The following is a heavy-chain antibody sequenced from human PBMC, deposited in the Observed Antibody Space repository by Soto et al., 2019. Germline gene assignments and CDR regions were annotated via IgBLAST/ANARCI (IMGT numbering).Heavy chain of an antibody. D-gene: IGHD6-19*01. CDR1: SGSISSSNW. CDR2: IYHSGST. CDR3: AGSSGWHHYFDY. J-gene: IGHJ4*02. Sequence: QVPLQESGPGLVKPSVTLSLTCAVSSGSISSSNWWSWVRQPPGKGLEWIGEIYHSGSTNYNPSLKSRVTLSVDKSKNQFSLKLSSVTAADTAVYYCAGSSGWHHYFDYWGQGTLVTVSS. V-gene: IGHV4-4*02.